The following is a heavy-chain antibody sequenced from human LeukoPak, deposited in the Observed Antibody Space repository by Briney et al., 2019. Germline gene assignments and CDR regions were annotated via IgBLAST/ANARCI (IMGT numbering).Heavy chain of an antibody. CDR3: AKNNYDFWSGYFGGYYYYGMDV. CDR2: ISGSGGST. J-gene: IGHJ6*02. Sequence: PGGSLGLSCAASGFTFSSYAMSWVRQAPGKGLEWASAISGSGGSTYYADSVKGRFTISRDNSKNTLYLQMNSLRAEDTAVYYCAKNNYDFWSGYFGGYYYYGMDVWGQGTTVTVSS. CDR1: GFTFSSYA. D-gene: IGHD3-3*01. V-gene: IGHV3-23*01.